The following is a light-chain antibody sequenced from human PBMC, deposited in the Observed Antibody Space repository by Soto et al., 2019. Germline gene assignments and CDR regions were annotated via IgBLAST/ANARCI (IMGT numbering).Light chain of an antibody. Sequence: DIQMTQSPSTLSGSVGDRVTITCRASQTISSWLAWYQQKPGKAPKLLIYKASTLKSGVPSRFIGYGSGTDFTLTISGLEPEDFAVYYCQQFGSSLSTFGQGTKV. CDR2: KAS. CDR1: QTISSW. J-gene: IGKJ1*01. V-gene: IGKV1-5*03. CDR3: QQFGSSLST.